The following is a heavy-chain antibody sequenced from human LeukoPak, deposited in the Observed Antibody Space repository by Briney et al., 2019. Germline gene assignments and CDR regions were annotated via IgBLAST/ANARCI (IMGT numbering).Heavy chain of an antibody. CDR2: ISGSGGST. V-gene: IGHV3-23*01. CDR3: AKDGDIVVVTANDY. J-gene: IGHJ4*02. Sequence: GSLRLSCAASGFTFSSYGMSWVRQAPGKGLEWVSAISGSGGSTYYADSVKGRFTISRDNSKNTLYLQMNSLRAEDTAVYYCAKDGDIVVVTANDYWGQGTLVTVSS. CDR1: GFTFSSYG. D-gene: IGHD2-21*02.